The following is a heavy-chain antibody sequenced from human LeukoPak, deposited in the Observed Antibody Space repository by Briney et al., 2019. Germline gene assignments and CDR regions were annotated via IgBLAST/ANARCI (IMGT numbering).Heavy chain of an antibody. J-gene: IGHJ4*02. V-gene: IGHV1-8*03. CDR1: GYTFTSYD. CDR3: ARGFMVRGVTSTFDY. CDR2: MNPNSGNT. Sequence: GASVKVSCEASGYTFTSYDINWVRQATGQGLEWMGWMNPNSGNTGYAQKFQGRVTITRNTSISTAYMELSSLRSEDTAVYYCARGFMVRGVTSTFDYWGQGTLVTVSS. D-gene: IGHD3-10*01.